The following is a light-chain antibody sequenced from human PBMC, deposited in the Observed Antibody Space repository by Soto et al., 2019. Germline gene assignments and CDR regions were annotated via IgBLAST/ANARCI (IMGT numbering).Light chain of an antibody. J-gene: IGKJ5*01. CDR3: QSYNTARPT. CDR1: HNIVTY. V-gene: IGKV1-39*01. Sequence: DIHMAQSPPSLSASVGDRVTITCRASHNIVTYLNWYQQKAGKAPSLLIYEASHLQSGVPFRFFGSGSGTDFTLTIDNLQHEDSATYYCQSYNTARPTFGQGTRLGIK. CDR2: EAS.